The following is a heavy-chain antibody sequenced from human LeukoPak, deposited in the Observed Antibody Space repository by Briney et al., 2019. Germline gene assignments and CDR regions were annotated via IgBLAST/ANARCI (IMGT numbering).Heavy chain of an antibody. CDR3: AREGPAAIDY. CDR1: GGSISSGGYY. CDR2: IYYSGST. Sequence: KASETLSLTCTVSGGSISSGGYYWSWIRQHPGKGLEWIGYIYYSGSTYYNPSLKSRVTISVDTSKNQFSLKLSSVTAADTAVYYCAREGPAAIDYWGQGTLATVSS. V-gene: IGHV4-31*03. J-gene: IGHJ4*02. D-gene: IGHD2-2*01.